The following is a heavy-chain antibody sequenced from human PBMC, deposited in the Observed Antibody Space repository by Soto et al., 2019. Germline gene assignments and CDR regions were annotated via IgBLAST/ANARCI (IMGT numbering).Heavy chain of an antibody. CDR1: GYSFTSYW. CDR2: IDPSDSYT. V-gene: IGHV5-10-1*01. Sequence: PXXSLKIYFKGSGYSFTSYWISWVLQMPGKGLEWMGRIDPSDSYTNYSPSFQGHVTISADKSISTAYLQWSSLKASDTAMYYCARHSITMIVVGNAFDIWGQGTMVTVSS. J-gene: IGHJ3*02. D-gene: IGHD3-22*01. CDR3: ARHSITMIVVGNAFDI.